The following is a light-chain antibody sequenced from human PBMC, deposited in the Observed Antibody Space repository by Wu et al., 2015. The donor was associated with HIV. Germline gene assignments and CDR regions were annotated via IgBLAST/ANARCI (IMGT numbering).Light chain of an antibody. CDR1: QSIDTY. CDR3: QQYYSSSLT. Sequence: AIRMTQSPSSLSASTGDRVTITCRASQSIDTYLAWYQQKPGKAPNLLIYAASTLQSGVPSRFSGSGSGTDFVLTISCLQSEDFATYFCQQYYSSSLTFGGETRVEIK. V-gene: IGKV1-8*01. CDR2: AAS. J-gene: IGKJ4*01.